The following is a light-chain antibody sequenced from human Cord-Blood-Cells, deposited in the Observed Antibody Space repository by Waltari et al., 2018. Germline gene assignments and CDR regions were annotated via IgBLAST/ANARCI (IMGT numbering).Light chain of an antibody. J-gene: IGLJ3*02. CDR2: EGS. V-gene: IGLV2-23*01. CDR3: CSYAGSSTWV. CDR1: SSDVGSYNL. Sequence: QSALTQPASVSGSPGQSITISCTGTSSDVGSYNLVSWYQHHPGQAPQLLIYEGSNRRAGVSKRVAGSKSGNTASLTISGLQAEDEADYYCCSYAGSSTWVFGGGTKLTVL.